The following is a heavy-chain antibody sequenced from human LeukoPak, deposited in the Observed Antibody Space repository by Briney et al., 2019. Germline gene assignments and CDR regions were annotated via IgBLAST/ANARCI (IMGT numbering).Heavy chain of an antibody. CDR2: INHSGST. CDR1: GGSFSGYY. V-gene: IGHV4-34*01. D-gene: IGHD6-13*01. J-gene: IGHJ4*02. CDR3: ARGPKRIAAASVDY. Sequence: KPSETLSLTCAVYGGSFSGYYWSWIRQPPGKGLEWIGEINHSGSTNYNPSLKSRVTISVDTPKNQFSLKLSSVTAADTAVYYCARGPKRIAAASVDYWGQGTLVTVSS.